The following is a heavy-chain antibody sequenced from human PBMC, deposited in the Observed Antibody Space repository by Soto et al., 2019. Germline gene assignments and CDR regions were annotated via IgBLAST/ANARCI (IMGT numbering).Heavy chain of an antibody. Sequence: ASVKVSCKASGYTFTGYYMHWVRQAPGQGLEWMGWINPNSGGTNYAQKFQGWVTMTRDTSISTAYMELSRLRSDDTAVYYCARGYDRKYNWFDPWGQGTLVTVSS. CDR1: GYTFTGYY. D-gene: IGHD2-2*01. CDR3: ARGYDRKYNWFDP. CDR2: INPNSGGT. V-gene: IGHV1-2*04. J-gene: IGHJ5*02.